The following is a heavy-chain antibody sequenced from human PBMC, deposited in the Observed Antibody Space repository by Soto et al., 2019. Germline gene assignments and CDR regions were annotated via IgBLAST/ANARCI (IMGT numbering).Heavy chain of an antibody. CDR1: VGTFSSYA. Sequence: SVKVSCKASVGTFSSYAISWVRQAPGQGLEWMGGIIPIFGTANYAQKFQGRVTITADESTSTAYMELSSLRSEDTAVYYCAREGGLGSSGWAWGFGYWGQGTLVTVSS. V-gene: IGHV1-69*13. CDR2: IIPIFGTA. D-gene: IGHD6-19*01. CDR3: AREGGLGSSGWAWGFGY. J-gene: IGHJ4*02.